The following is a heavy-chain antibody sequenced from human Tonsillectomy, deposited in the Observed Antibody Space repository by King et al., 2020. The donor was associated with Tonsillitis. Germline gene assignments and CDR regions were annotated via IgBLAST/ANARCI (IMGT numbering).Heavy chain of an antibody. Sequence: QLQESGPGLVKPSQTLSLTCTVSGASISSRSYYWSWIRQPAGKGLEWIGRMYTSGSTNYNPSLKSRVTMSVDTSKNQFSLRLSSVTAADTAVYYCAGISCGGDCYSTYYYYYYYMDVWGKGTRVTVSS. V-gene: IGHV4-61*02. CDR2: MYTSGST. D-gene: IGHD2-21*02. CDR3: AGISCGGDCYSTYYYYYYYMDV. CDR1: GASISSRSYY. J-gene: IGHJ6*03.